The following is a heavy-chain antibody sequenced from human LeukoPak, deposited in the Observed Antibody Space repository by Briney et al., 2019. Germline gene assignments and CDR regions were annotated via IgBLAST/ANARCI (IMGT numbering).Heavy chain of an antibody. Sequence: ASVKVSCKASGYTFTTYGISWVRQAPGQGLEWMGWTSAYNDKTKYVQKLEGRVTMTTDTSTSTAYMEMRSLRSDDTAVYYCARGTYFDYWGQGTLVTVSS. CDR2: TSAYNDKT. D-gene: IGHD1-1*01. CDR1: GYTFTTYG. V-gene: IGHV1-18*01. J-gene: IGHJ4*02. CDR3: ARGTYFDY.